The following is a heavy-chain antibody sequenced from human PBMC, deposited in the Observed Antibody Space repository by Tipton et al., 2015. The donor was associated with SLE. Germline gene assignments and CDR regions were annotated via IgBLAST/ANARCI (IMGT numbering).Heavy chain of an antibody. CDR3: ASNYDPTPVAFDI. Sequence: TLSLTCTVSGGSISSYYWSWIRQPPGKGLEWIGYIYYSGSTNYNPSLKGRVTISVDTSKNQFSLKLSSVTAADTAVYYCASNYDPTPVAFDIWGQGTMVTVSS. D-gene: IGHD3-22*01. CDR2: IYYSGST. V-gene: IGHV4-59*01. CDR1: GGSISSYY. J-gene: IGHJ3*02.